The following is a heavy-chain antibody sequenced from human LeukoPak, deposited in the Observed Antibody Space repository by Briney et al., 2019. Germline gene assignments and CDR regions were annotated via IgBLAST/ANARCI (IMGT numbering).Heavy chain of an antibody. CDR2: IYTSGST. J-gene: IGHJ4*02. CDR3: STRGMVRGVITTFDY. CDR1: GGSISSGSYY. D-gene: IGHD3-10*01. V-gene: IGHV4-61*02. Sequence: PSETLSLTCTVSGGSISSGSYYWSWIRQPAGKGLEWIGRIYTSGSTNYNPSLKSRVTISVDTSKNQFSLKLSSVTAADTAVYYYSTRGMVRGVITTFDYWGQGTLVTVSS.